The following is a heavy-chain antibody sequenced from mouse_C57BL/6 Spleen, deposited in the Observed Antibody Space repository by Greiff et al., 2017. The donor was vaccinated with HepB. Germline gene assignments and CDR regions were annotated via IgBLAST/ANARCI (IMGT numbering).Heavy chain of an antibody. CDR2: IHPNSGST. CDR1: GYTFTSYW. CDR3: ARSLSQGMDY. Sequence: VQLQESGAELVKPGASVKLSCKASGYTFTSYWMHWVKQRPGQGLEWIGMIHPNSGSTNYNEKFKSKATLTVDKSSSTAYMQLSSLTSEDSAVYYCARSLSQGMDYWGQGTSVTVSS. V-gene: IGHV1-64*01. D-gene: IGHD6-1*01. J-gene: IGHJ4*01.